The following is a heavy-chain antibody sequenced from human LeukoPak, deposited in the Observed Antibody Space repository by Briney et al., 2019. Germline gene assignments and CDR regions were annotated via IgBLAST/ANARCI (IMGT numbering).Heavy chain of an antibody. CDR1: GFTFSSYS. CDR3: ARLGMVDYFDY. J-gene: IGHJ4*02. D-gene: IGHD3-3*01. Sequence: GGSLRLSCAASGFTFSSYSMNWVRQAPGKGLEWVSSISSSSSYIYYADSVKGRFTISRDNAKNSLYLQMNSLRAEDTAVYHCARLGMVDYFDYWGQGTLVTVSS. V-gene: IGHV3-21*01. CDR2: ISSSSSYI.